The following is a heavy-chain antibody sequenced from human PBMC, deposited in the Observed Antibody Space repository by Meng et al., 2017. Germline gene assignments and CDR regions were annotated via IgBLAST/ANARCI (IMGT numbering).Heavy chain of an antibody. CDR2: ISGSGGST. CDR3: AKFFRRVAGSREPPYYYYGMDV. J-gene: IGHJ6*02. V-gene: IGHV3-23*01. CDR1: GGSISSSN. Sequence: GGSLRLSCAVSGGSISSSNWWSWVRQAPGKGLEWVSAISGSGGSTYYADSVKGRFTISRDNSKNTLYLQMNSLRAEDTAVYYCAKFFRRVAGSREPPYYYYGMDVWGQGTTVTVSS. D-gene: IGHD6-19*01.